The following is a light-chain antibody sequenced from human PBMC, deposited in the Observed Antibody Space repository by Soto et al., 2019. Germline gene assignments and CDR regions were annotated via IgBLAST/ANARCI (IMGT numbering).Light chain of an antibody. CDR1: SSDVGGYNY. J-gene: IGLJ2*01. Sequence: QSVLTQPASVSGSPAQSITISCTGTSSDVGGYNYVSWYQQHPGKAPKLMIYDVSNRPSGVSNRFSGSKSGNTASLTISGLQAEDEADYYCSSYTSSSTLVFGGGTELTVL. V-gene: IGLV2-14*01. CDR3: SSYTSSSTLV. CDR2: DVS.